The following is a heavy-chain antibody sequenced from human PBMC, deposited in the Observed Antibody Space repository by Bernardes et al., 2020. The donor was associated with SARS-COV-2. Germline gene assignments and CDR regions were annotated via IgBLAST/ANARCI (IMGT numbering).Heavy chain of an antibody. CDR1: GFTFSNYR. J-gene: IGHJ5*02. D-gene: IGHD2-8*01. CDR3: AGMRDWVDP. Sequence: GGSLRLSCAASGFTFSNYRMNWVRQAPGKGLEWVSYISSSSSTIYYADSVKGRFTISRDNAKKSLYLQMNSLRAEDTAVYYCAGMRDWVDPWGQGTLVTVSS. CDR2: ISSSSSTI. V-gene: IGHV3-48*04.